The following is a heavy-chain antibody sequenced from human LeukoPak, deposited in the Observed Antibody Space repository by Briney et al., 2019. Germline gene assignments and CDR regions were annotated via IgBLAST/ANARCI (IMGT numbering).Heavy chain of an antibody. CDR2: ISGSGGST. J-gene: IGHJ6*04. Sequence: GGSLRFSCAASGFTFSSYAMSWVRQAPGKGLEWVSAISGSGGSTYYADSVKGRFTISRDNSKNTLYLQMNSLRAEDAAVYYCAKVRRPYCSGGSCYGMDVWGKGTTDTVSS. CDR1: GFTFSSYA. D-gene: IGHD2-15*01. CDR3: AKVRRPYCSGGSCYGMDV. V-gene: IGHV3-23*01.